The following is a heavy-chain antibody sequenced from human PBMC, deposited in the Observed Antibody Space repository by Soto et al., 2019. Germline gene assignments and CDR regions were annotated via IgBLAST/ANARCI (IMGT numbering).Heavy chain of an antibody. CDR1: GFTVSSNY. Sequence: PGGSLRLSCAASGFTVSSNYMSWVRQAPGKGLEWVSVIYSGGSTYYADSVKGRFTISRDNSKNTLYLQMNSLRAEDTAVYYCAREGYYYASSGYYYVPRPFDYWGQGTLVTAPQ. CDR2: IYSGGST. V-gene: IGHV3-53*01. CDR3: AREGYYYASSGYYYVPRPFDY. J-gene: IGHJ4*02. D-gene: IGHD3-22*01.